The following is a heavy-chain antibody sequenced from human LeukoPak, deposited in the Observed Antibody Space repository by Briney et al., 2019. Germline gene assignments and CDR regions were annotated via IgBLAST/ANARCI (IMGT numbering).Heavy chain of an antibody. V-gene: IGHV1-24*01. CDR2: FDPEDGET. J-gene: IGHJ5*02. D-gene: IGHD2-2*01. Sequence: ASVKVSCKVSGYTLTELSMHWVRQAPGKGLEWMGGFDPEDGETIYVQKFQGRVTMTEDTSTDTAYMELSSLRSEDTAVYYCATGVGYCSSTSCYGGYNWLDPWGQGTLVTVSS. CDR1: GYTLTELS. CDR3: ATGVGYCSSTSCYGGYNWLDP.